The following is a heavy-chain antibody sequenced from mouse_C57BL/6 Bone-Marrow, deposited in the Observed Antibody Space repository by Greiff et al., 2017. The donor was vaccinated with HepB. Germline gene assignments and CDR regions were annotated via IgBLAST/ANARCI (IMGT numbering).Heavy chain of an antibody. CDR3: ATSTMVTTGGGYYFDY. D-gene: IGHD2-2*01. V-gene: IGHV5-17*01. Sequence: EVMLVESGGGLVKPGGSLKLSCAASGFTFSDYGMHWVRQAPEKGLEWVAYISSGSSTIYYADTVKGRFTISRDNAKNTLFLQMTSLRSEDTAMYYCATSTMVTTGGGYYFDYWGQGTTLTVSS. CDR1: GFTFSDYG. CDR2: ISSGSSTI. J-gene: IGHJ2*01.